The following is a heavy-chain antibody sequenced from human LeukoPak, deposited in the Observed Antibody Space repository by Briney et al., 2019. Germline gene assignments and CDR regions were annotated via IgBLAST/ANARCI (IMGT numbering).Heavy chain of an antibody. CDR1: GFTVSSNY. CDR3: ARNAFGENWFDP. V-gene: IGHV3-53*01. J-gene: IGHJ5*02. D-gene: IGHD3-10*01. Sequence: PGGSLGLSCAASGFTVSSNYMTWVRQAPGKGLEWVSVIYSGGNTYYADSVKGRFTIYRDSSKNTLYLQMNSLRVEDTAVYYCARNAFGENWFDPWGQGTLVTVSS. CDR2: IYSGGNT.